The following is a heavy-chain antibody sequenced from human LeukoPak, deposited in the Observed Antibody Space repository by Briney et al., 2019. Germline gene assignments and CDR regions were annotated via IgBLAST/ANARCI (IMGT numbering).Heavy chain of an antibody. D-gene: IGHD3-22*01. J-gene: IGHJ4*02. CDR2: ISSSRSYI. CDR3: ARDLRDYYDSSGYFTGGDY. V-gene: IGHV3-21*01. CDR1: GFTFSSYS. Sequence: GGSLRLSCAASGFTFSSYSMNWVRQAPGKGLEWVSSISSSRSYIYYADSVKGRFTISRDNAKNSLYLQMNSLRAEDTAVYYCARDLRDYYDSSGYFTGGDYWGQGTLVTVSS.